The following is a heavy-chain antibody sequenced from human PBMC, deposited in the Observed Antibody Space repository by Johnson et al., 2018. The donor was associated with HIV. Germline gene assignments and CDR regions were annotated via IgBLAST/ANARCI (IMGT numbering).Heavy chain of an antibody. D-gene: IGHD3-3*01. V-gene: IGHV3-30*04. CDR2: ISYHGSNT. Sequence: QVQLVESGGGVVQPGRSLRLSCAASGFTFSSYAMHWVRQAPGKGLEWVAVISYHGSNTYYADSVKGRFTISRDNSKNTLYLQLNSLRAEDTAVYYCATTRWSDTDPFDIWGQGTMVTVSS. J-gene: IGHJ3*02. CDR3: ATTRWSDTDPFDI. CDR1: GFTFSSYA.